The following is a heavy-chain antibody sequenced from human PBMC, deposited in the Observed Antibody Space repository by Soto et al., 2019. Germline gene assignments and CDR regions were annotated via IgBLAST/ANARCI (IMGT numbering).Heavy chain of an antibody. J-gene: IGHJ6*02. CDR2: INPKNGDT. Sequence: VASVKVSCKASGYMFIGFPLHWVRQAPGQGLEWLGWINPKNGDTNYAQRFQGRVTMTRDTSINTVYMELNSLKSDDTAVYYCSKGRWTVGHCSGGSCYDGMDVWGQGTTVTVSS. V-gene: IGHV1-2*02. D-gene: IGHD2-15*01. CDR3: SKGRWTVGHCSGGSCYDGMDV. CDR1: GYMFIGFP.